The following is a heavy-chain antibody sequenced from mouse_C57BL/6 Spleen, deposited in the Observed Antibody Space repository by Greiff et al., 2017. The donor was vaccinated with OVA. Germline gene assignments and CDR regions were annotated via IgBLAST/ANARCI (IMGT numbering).Heavy chain of an antibody. D-gene: IGHD2-3*01. Sequence: VKLVESGPELVKPGASVKISCKASGYAFSSYWMNWVKQRPGKGLEWIGRIYPGDGDTNYNGKFKGKATLTADKSSSTAYMQLSSLTSEDSAVYFCAKAGGYYKDAMDYWGQGTTVTVSS. CDR2: IYPGDGDT. V-gene: IGHV1-82*01. CDR1: GYAFSSYW. CDR3: AKAGGYYKDAMDY. J-gene: IGHJ4*01.